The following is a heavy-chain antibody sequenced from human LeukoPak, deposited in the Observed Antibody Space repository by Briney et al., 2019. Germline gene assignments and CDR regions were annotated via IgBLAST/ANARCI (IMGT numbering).Heavy chain of an antibody. Sequence: GGSLRLSCAASGFTFSSYAMSWVRQAPGKGLEWVSAISGSGGSTYYADSVKGRFTISRDNSKNTLYLQMNSLRAEDTAVYYCARDRTVVPYFDYWGQGTLVTVSS. CDR1: GFTFSSYA. CDR2: ISGSGGST. J-gene: IGHJ4*02. V-gene: IGHV3-23*01. D-gene: IGHD4-23*01. CDR3: ARDRTVVPYFDY.